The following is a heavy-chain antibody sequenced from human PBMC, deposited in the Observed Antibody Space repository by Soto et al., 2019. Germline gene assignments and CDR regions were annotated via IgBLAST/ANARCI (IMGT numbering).Heavy chain of an antibody. Sequence: QLQLQESGPGLVKPSETLSLTCTVSGGSISSSSYYWGWIRQPPGKGLEWIGTIYYSGSTYYNPSLKSRVTISVDTSKNQFSLKLSSVTAADTAVYYCARHAYSSGWYDNWFDPWGQGTLVTVSS. CDR2: IYYSGST. D-gene: IGHD6-19*01. CDR1: GGSISSSSYY. J-gene: IGHJ5*02. V-gene: IGHV4-39*01. CDR3: ARHAYSSGWYDNWFDP.